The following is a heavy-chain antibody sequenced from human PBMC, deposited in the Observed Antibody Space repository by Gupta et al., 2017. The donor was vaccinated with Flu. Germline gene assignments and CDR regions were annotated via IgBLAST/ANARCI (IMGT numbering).Heavy chain of an antibody. J-gene: IGHJ3*02. D-gene: IGHD2-15*01. CDR3: AGTTKTCWDI. Sequence: EVQLVESGVGLVQPGGSLRLSCAASGFSLSSYWMHGVRQAPGKGLVWVSRSNADGSTTNYADSVKGHFTISRDNAKNRLYLQMKSQRAEDTGLYDCAGTTKTCWDIGGQGTMVTDSA. CDR1: GFSLSSYW. V-gene: IGHV3-74*01. CDR2: SNADGSTT.